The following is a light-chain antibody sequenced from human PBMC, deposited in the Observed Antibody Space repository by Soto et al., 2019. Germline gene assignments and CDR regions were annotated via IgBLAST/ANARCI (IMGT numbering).Light chain of an antibody. Sequence: EIVLTQSPGTLALSPGDRATLSCRASQSVSANYVAWYQQKPGQAPRLLIYAASSRATGIPDRFSGSGSGTDFILTISRLEPEDFVVYYCQRYGSSSYTFGQGTKLEIK. CDR1: QSVSANY. J-gene: IGKJ2*01. CDR3: QRYGSSSYT. CDR2: AAS. V-gene: IGKV3-20*01.